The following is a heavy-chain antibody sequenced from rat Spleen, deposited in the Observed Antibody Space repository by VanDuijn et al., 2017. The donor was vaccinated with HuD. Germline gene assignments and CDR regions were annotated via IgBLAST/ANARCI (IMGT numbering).Heavy chain of an antibody. D-gene: IGHD1-6*01. V-gene: IGHV5-58*01. CDR2: INTGGSI. J-gene: IGHJ3*01. CDR3: TTYSDYGTSPFAY. Sequence: EVQLVETGGGLVQPGRSLKLSCVASGFTFSSYWMYWIRQAPGKGLEWVSSINTGGSIYYPDSVKGRVTISRDKAQNTLYLQMNSLRSEDTATYYCTTYSDYGTSPFAYWGRGALVTVSS. CDR1: GFTFSSYW.